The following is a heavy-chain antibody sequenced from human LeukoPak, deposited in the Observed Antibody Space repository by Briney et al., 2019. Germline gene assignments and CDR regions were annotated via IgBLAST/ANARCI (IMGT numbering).Heavy chain of an antibody. CDR3: ASQPMSTNYYDSSGRPDY. V-gene: IGHV3-23*01. Sequence: GGSLRLSCAASGFTFRSYAMSWVRQAPGKGLEWVSAISGSGESTHYADSVKGRFTISRDNSKKTLYLQMNSLRAEDTAVYYCASQPMSTNYYDSSGRPDYWGQGTLVTVSS. D-gene: IGHD3-22*01. CDR1: GFTFRSYA. J-gene: IGHJ4*02. CDR2: ISGSGEST.